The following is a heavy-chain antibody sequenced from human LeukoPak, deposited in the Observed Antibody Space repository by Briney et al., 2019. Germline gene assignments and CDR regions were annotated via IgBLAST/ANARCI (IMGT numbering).Heavy chain of an antibody. CDR2: INPNSGGI. D-gene: IGHD4-17*01. J-gene: IGHJ4*02. V-gene: IGHV1-2*02. Sequence: GASVKVSCKASRYTFTGYYIHWVRQAPGQGLEWMGWINPNSGGINYAQKFQGRVTMTRDTSISTAYMELNTLRSDDTAVYYCARKGDYGDLPFDYWGQGTLVTVSS. CDR3: ARKGDYGDLPFDY. CDR1: RYTFTGYY.